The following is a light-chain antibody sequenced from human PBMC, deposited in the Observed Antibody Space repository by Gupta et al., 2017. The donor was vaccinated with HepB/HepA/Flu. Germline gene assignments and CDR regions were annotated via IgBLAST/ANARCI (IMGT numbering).Light chain of an antibody. V-gene: IGLV3-25*03. CDR1: VLPNQY. CDR2: KDT. Sequence: SPALTQPPSVSVSPGQTARITCSGDVLPNQYAYWYQQKPRQAPVLIVYKDTERPPGTPERFSGSSSGATVTVTISGVQAEDEADYYCQSADSSGTFYVFGTGTKVSIL. CDR3: QSADSSGTFYV. J-gene: IGLJ1*01.